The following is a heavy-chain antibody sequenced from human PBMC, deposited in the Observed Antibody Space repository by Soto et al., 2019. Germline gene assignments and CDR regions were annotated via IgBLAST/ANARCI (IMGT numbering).Heavy chain of an antibody. CDR3: ARERLRSLDV. V-gene: IGHV3-7*01. J-gene: IGHJ6*04. Sequence: GGSLRLSCAASGFTFSDYYMTWVRQAPGKGLEWVANINQNGGEKYYVDSVKGRFTISRDNAKNSLYLQMNSLRVEDTAVYYCARERLRSLDVWGKGTTVTVSS. D-gene: IGHD3-3*01. CDR1: GFTFSDYY. CDR2: INQNGGEK.